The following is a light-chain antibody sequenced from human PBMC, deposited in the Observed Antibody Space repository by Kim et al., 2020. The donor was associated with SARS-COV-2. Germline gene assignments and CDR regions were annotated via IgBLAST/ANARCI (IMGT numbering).Light chain of an antibody. J-gene: IGKJ1*01. Sequence: LSPGERATLSCRARQSVSSNYLAWYQQKPGQAPRLLIYGASSRATGIPDRFSGSGSGTDFTLTISRLEPEDFAVYYCQQYGSSRTFGQGTKVDIK. V-gene: IGKV3-20*01. CDR2: GAS. CDR1: QSVSSNY. CDR3: QQYGSSRT.